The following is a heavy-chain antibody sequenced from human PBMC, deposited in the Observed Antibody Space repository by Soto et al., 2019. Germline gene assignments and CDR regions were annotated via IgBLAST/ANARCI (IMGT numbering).Heavy chain of an antibody. Sequence: PSETLSLTCTVSGGSISSYYWTWIRQPPGKEPEWIAYIYYTGSTSYNPSLKSRVTISLDTSKNQFSLNLSSVTAADTAVYYCARDSGYSSSWYQGFDPWGQGTLVTVSA. V-gene: IGHV4-59*12. CDR3: ARDSGYSSSWYQGFDP. D-gene: IGHD6-13*01. CDR1: GGSISSYY. J-gene: IGHJ5*02. CDR2: IYYTGST.